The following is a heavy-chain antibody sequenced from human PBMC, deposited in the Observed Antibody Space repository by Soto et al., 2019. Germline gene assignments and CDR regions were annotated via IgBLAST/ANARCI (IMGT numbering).Heavy chain of an antibody. CDR1: GYSFISYW. V-gene: IGHV5-51*01. J-gene: IGHJ3*02. D-gene: IGHD3-22*01. CDR3: ATASYTYYDSSGYWTDALDI. CDR2: IYPGDSDT. Sequence: SLRVSWKGAGYSFISYWSGWVRQMPGKGLEWMGIIYPGDSDTRYSPSFQGQVTISADKSISTAYLQWSSLKASDTAMYYCATASYTYYDSSGYWTDALDIWGQGTMVTVSS.